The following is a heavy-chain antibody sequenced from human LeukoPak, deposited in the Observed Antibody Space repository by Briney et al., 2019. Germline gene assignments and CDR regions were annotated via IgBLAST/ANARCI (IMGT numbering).Heavy chain of an antibody. Sequence: SVKVSCKASGGTFSSYAISWVRQAPGQGLEWMGGFIPILGTTNYAQKFQGRVTITTDESTSTAYMELSSLRSEDTAVYYCARNGRDYYYYYMDVWGKGTTVTVSS. J-gene: IGHJ6*03. CDR2: FIPILGTT. CDR3: ARNGRDYYYYYMDV. CDR1: GGTFSSYA. V-gene: IGHV1-69*05.